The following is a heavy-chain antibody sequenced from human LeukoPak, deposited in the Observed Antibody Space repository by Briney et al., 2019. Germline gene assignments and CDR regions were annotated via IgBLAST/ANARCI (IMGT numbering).Heavy chain of an antibody. D-gene: IGHD6-13*01. CDR2: IYYSGST. V-gene: IGHV4-39*07. CDR3: ARCRSSWGYYYYYMDV. CDR1: GGSISSSSYY. Sequence: PSETLSLTCTVSGGSISSSSYYWGWIRQPPGKGLEWIGSIYYSGSTYYNPSLKSRVTISVDTSKNQFSLKLSSVTAADTAVYYCARCRSSWGYYYYYMDVWGKGTTVTISS. J-gene: IGHJ6*03.